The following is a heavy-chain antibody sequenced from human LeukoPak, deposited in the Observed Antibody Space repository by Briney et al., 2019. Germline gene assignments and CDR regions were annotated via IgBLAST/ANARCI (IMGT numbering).Heavy chain of an antibody. Sequence: ASVKVSCKASGGTFGSYAISWVRQAPGQGLEWMGRIIPILGIANYAQKFQGRVTITADKSTSTAYMEPSSLRSEDTAVYYCARSWEQLDFDYWGQGTLVTVSS. V-gene: IGHV1-69*04. CDR3: ARSWEQLDFDY. CDR2: IIPILGIA. CDR1: GGTFGSYA. J-gene: IGHJ4*02. D-gene: IGHD6-13*01.